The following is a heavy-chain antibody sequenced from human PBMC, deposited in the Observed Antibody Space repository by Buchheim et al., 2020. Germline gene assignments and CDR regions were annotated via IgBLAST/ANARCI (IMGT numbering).Heavy chain of an antibody. CDR3: TTAGTDYRAT. Sequence: EVQLVESGGGLVKPGGSLRLSCAASGLTFSYAWMSWVRQAPGKGLEWVGRIKSKSNGGTTDYAAPVKGRFPIYRDDSKNKLYLQMNSLKTADTAVYYCTTAGTDYRATWGQGTL. D-gene: IGHD4-11*01. J-gene: IGHJ4*02. CDR1: GLTFSYAW. V-gene: IGHV3-15*01. CDR2: IKSKSNGGTT.